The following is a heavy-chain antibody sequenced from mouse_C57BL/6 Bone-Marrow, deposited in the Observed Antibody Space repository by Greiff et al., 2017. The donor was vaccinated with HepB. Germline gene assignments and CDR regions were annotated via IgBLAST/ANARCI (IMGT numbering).Heavy chain of an antibody. CDR1: GYTFTSYW. D-gene: IGHD3-3*01. CDR3: AREGTAWFAY. CDR2: IYPSDSET. Sequence: VQLQQPGAELVRPGSSVKLSCKASGYTFTSYWMDWVKQRPGQGLEWIGNIYPSDSETHYNQKFKDKATLTVDKSSSTAYMQLSSLTSEDSAVYYCAREGTAWFAYWGQGTLVTVSA. V-gene: IGHV1-61*01. J-gene: IGHJ3*01.